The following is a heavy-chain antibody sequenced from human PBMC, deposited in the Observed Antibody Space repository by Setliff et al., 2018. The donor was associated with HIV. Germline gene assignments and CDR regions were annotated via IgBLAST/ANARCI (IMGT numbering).Heavy chain of an antibody. J-gene: IGHJ5*02. V-gene: IGHV4-59*08. D-gene: IGHD3-10*01. Sequence: ASETLSLTCTVSGGSISSYYWSWIRQPPGKGLEWLGHIYSSGSTNYNPSLKSRVTISVDTSKNQFSLKLYSVTAADTAVYYCARHSGVASPNWFDPWGQGTLVTVSS. CDR1: GGSISSYY. CDR3: ARHSGVASPNWFDP. CDR2: IYSSGST.